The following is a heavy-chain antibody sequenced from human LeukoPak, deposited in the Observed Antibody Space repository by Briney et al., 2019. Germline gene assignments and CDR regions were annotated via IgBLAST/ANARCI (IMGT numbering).Heavy chain of an antibody. CDR3: ARDPYRDY. J-gene: IGHJ4*02. D-gene: IGHD3-16*01. Sequence: PGGSLRLSCAASGFTFSSYWMSWVRQTPGKGLEWVANIIQDGSGKSYVDSVKGRFTISRDNAKNSLYLQMNSLRAEDTAVYYCARDPYRDYWGQGTLVTVSS. CDR2: IIQDGSGK. CDR1: GFTFSSYW. V-gene: IGHV3-7*01.